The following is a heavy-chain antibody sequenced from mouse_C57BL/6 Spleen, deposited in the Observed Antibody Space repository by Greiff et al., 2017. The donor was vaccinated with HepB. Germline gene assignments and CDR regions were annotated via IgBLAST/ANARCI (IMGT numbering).Heavy chain of an antibody. V-gene: IGHV10-1*01. Sequence: EVQGVESGGGLVQPKGSLKLSCAASGFSFNTYAMNWVRQAPGKGLEWVARIRSKSNNYATYYADSVKDRFTISRDDSESMLYLQMNNLKTEDTAMYYCVRQRRGDYAMDYWGQGTSVTVSS. CDR2: IRSKSNNYAT. CDR3: VRQRRGDYAMDY. CDR1: GFSFNTYA. J-gene: IGHJ4*01. D-gene: IGHD2-12*01.